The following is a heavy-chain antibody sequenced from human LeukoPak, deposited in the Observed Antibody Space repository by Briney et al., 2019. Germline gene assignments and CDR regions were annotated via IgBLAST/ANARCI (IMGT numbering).Heavy chain of an antibody. Sequence: SETLSLTCAVYGGSFSGYYWCWIRQPPGKGLEWIGEINHSGSTNYNPSLKSRVTISVDTSKNQFSLKLSFVTAADTAVYYCARGRFWSGYYTPNWIDPWGQGTLVTVSS. V-gene: IGHV4-34*01. CDR1: GGSFSGYY. J-gene: IGHJ5*02. CDR3: ARGRFWSGYYTPNWIDP. CDR2: INHSGST. D-gene: IGHD3-3*01.